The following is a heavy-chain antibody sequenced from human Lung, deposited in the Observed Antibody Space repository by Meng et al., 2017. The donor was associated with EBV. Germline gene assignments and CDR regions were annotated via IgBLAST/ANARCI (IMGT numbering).Heavy chain of an antibody. Sequence: QLMPACAVTKTPAPSVKLIVKASGGTFSSYPSNMKRQPPGQGLEWAWGIIPGFDTANYAQKIQGRVTIIANESPATAYMELDSLGFEDTAIYDCAKTYGPGNSYYYTGWSFYFWGPGTLVTVSS. J-gene: IGHJ4*02. CDR1: GGTFSSYP. CDR2: IIPGFDTA. V-gene: IGHV1-69*01. CDR3: AKTYGPGNSYYYTGWSFYF. D-gene: IGHD3-10*01.